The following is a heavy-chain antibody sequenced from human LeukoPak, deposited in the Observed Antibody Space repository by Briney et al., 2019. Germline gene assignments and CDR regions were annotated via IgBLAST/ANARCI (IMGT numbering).Heavy chain of an antibody. V-gene: IGHV4-38-2*01. J-gene: IGHJ4*02. Sequence: PSETLSLTCAVSSYSISNGYYWGWIRQPPGKGLEWIGSIYHSGSTYYNPSLKSRVTISVDTSKNQLSLKLSSVTAADTAVYYCARVLSSWVDYWGQGTLVTVSS. D-gene: IGHD6-13*01. CDR1: SYSISNGYY. CDR3: ARVLSSWVDY. CDR2: IYHSGST.